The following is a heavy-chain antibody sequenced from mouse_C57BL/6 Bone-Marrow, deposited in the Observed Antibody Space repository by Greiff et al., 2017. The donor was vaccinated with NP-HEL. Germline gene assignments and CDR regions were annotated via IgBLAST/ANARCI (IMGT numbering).Heavy chain of an antibody. D-gene: IGHD1-1*01. J-gene: IGHJ4*01. V-gene: IGHV1-81*01. CDR1: GYTFTSYG. CDR3: ALYYYGSSYDAMDY. CDR2: IYPRSGNT. Sequence: QVQLKESGAELARPGASVKLSCKASGYTFTSYGISWVKQRTGQGLEWIGEIYPRSGNTYYNEKFKGKATLTADKSSSTAYMELRSLTSEDSAVYFCALYYYGSSYDAMDYWGQGTSVTVSS.